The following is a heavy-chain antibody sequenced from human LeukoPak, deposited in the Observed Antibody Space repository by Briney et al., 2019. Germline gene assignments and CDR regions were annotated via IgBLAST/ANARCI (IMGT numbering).Heavy chain of an antibody. J-gene: IGHJ4*02. Sequence: SETLSLTCAVYGGSFSGYYWSWIRQPPGKGLEWIGEINHSGSTNYNPSLKSRVTISVDTSKNQFSLKLSSVTAADTAVYYCASSITYYDILTGYFYQGFDYWGQGTLVTVSS. D-gene: IGHD3-9*01. CDR1: GGSFSGYY. V-gene: IGHV4-34*01. CDR2: INHSGST. CDR3: ASSITYYDILTGYFYQGFDY.